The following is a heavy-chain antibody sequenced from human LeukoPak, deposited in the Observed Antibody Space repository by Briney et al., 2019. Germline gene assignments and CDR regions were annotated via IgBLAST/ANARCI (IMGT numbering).Heavy chain of an antibody. CDR2: IYSGGST. J-gene: IGHJ4*02. CDR1: GFTVSSNY. CDR3: ARVGSYYWYYFDY. D-gene: IGHD1-26*01. Sequence: PGGSLRLSCAASGFTVSSNYMSWVRQAPGKGLEWVSVIYSGGSTYYADSVKGRFTISRDNSKNTLYLQMNSLRAEDTAVYYCARVGSYYWYYFDYWGQGTLVTVSS. V-gene: IGHV3-53*01.